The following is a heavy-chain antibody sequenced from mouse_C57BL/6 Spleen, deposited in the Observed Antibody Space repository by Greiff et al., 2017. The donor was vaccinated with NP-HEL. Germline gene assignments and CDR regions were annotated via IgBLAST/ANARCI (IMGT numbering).Heavy chain of an antibody. Sequence: EVQLVESGGDLVKPGGSLKLSCAASGFTFSSYGMSWVRQTPDKRLEWVATISSGGSYTYYPDSVKGRFTISRDNAKNTLYLQMSSLKSEDTAMYYCARHSGRYFDVWGTGTTVTVSS. CDR2: ISSGGSYT. V-gene: IGHV5-6*01. CDR3: ARHSGRYFDV. CDR1: GFTFSSYG. D-gene: IGHD4-1*01. J-gene: IGHJ1*03.